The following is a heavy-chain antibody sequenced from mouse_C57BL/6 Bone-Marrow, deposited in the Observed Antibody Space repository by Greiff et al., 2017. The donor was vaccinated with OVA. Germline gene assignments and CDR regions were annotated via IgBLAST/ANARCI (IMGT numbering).Heavy chain of an antibody. V-gene: IGHV5-6*01. CDR3: ARHPFYYGSSYWYFDV. J-gene: IGHJ1*03. D-gene: IGHD1-1*01. CDR2: ISSGGSYT. Sequence: EVKLVESGGDLVKPGGSLKLSCAASGFTFSSYGMSWVRQTPDKRLEWVATISSGGSYTYYPDSVKGRFPISRDNAKNTLYLQMSSLKSEDTAMYYCARHPFYYGSSYWYFDVWGTGTTVTVSS. CDR1: GFTFSSYG.